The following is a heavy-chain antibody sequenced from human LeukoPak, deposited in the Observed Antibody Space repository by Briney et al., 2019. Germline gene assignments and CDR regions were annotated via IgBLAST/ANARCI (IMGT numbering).Heavy chain of an antibody. D-gene: IGHD6-19*01. CDR1: GYTFTTYY. J-gene: IGHJ4*02. CDR3: GRAAGNSISWYVDY. V-gene: IGHV1-46*01. Sequence: APVKVSCKASGYTFTTYYMHWVRQAPGQGLEWMGIINPSGGATNYAQKFQHRITMTRDTSTSTVSMELNSLRSEDTAVYYCGRAAGNSISWYVDYWGQGALVTVSS. CDR2: INPSGGAT.